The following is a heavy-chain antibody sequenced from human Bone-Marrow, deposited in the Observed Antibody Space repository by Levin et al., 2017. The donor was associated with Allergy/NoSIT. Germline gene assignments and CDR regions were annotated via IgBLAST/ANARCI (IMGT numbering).Heavy chain of an antibody. J-gene: IGHJ5*01. CDR1: GGSISPYY. Sequence: KASETLSLTCNVSGGSISPYYWSWIRQPPGKGLEFIGFIYYSGNTAYHPSLKSRVTMSVDTSKNQLSLKLNSVTAADTAVYYCARLGTCSGGDCLDDSWGLGTLVTVSS. V-gene: IGHV4-59*01. CDR2: IYYSGNT. CDR3: ARLGTCSGGDCLDDS. D-gene: IGHD2-15*01.